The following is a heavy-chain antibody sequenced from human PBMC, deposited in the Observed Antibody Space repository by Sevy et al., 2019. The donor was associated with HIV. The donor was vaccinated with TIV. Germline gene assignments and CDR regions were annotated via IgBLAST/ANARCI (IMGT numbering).Heavy chain of an antibody. CDR1: GSTLSKLS. Sequence: ASVKVSCKVSGSTLSKLSMHWVRHAPGKGLEWMGRFDPEDGETIYSQKFQGRVTMTEDTSTDTAYMELSSLRSEDTAVYHCAAAREYYEDTSGYLDYWGQGTLVTVSS. CDR2: FDPEDGET. D-gene: IGHD3-22*01. CDR3: AAAREYYEDTSGYLDY. V-gene: IGHV1-24*01. J-gene: IGHJ4*02.